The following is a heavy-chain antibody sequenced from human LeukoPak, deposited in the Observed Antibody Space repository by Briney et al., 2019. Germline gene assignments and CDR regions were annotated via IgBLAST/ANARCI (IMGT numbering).Heavy chain of an antibody. CDR2: ISSSGSTI. V-gene: IGHV3-48*03. J-gene: IGHJ3*02. CDR3: ARGRMGAFDI. D-gene: IGHD3-16*01. CDR1: GFTFSSYE. Sequence: GGSLRLSCAASGFTFSSYEMNWVRQAPGKGLEWVSYISSSGSTIYYADSVKGRFTISRDDAKNSLYLQMNSLRAEDTAVYYCARGRMGAFDIWGQGTMVTVSS.